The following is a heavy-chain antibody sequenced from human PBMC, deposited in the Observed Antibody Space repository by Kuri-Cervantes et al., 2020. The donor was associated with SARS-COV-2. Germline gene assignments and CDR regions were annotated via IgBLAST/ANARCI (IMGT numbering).Heavy chain of an antibody. CDR1: GYTFTSYA. D-gene: IGHD3-10*01. V-gene: IGHV1-3*01. CDR2: INAGNGNT. J-gene: IGHJ4*02. Sequence: ASVKVSCKASGYTFTSYAMHWVRQAPGQRLEWMGWINAGNGNTKYSQKFQGRVTITRDTSASTAYMELSSLRSEDTAVYYCARAVKELYYYGSGPLNYFDYWGQGTLVTVSS. CDR3: ARAVKELYYYGSGPLNYFDY.